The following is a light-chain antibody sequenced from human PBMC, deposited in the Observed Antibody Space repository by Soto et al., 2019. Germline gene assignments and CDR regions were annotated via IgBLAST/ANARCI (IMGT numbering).Light chain of an antibody. Sequence: DIPLTQSPSFLSASVGDRVTITCRACQGIRSYLAWYQQQPGKAPKLLIFGASTLQSGVPSRFSGSGSGTEFTLTISSLQPEDFATYYCQQLDSYPETFGQGTKVEIK. CDR3: QQLDSYPET. V-gene: IGKV1-9*01. J-gene: IGKJ1*01. CDR2: GAS. CDR1: QGIRSY.